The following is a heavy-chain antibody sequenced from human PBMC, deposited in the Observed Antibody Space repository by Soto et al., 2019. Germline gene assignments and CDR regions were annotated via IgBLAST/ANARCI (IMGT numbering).Heavy chain of an antibody. CDR3: ATLTAGH. CDR2: ISYDGSNK. J-gene: IGHJ4*02. Sequence: QVQLVESGGGVVQPGRSLRPSCAASGFTFSSYAMHWVRQAPGKGLEWVAVISYDGSNKYYADSVKGRFTISRDNSKNTLYLQMNSLRAEDTAVYYCATLTAGHWGQGTLVTVSS. CDR1: GFTFSSYA. V-gene: IGHV3-30-3*01. D-gene: IGHD2-21*02.